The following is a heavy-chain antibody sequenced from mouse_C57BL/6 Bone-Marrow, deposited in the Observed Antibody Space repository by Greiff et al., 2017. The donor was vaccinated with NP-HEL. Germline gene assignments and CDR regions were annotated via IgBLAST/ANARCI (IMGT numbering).Heavy chain of an antibody. Sequence: VQLHQSGAELVKPGASVKMSCKASGYTFTSYWITWVKQRPGQGLEWIGDIYPGSGSTNYNEKFKSKATLTVDTSSSTAYMQLSSLTSEDSAVYYCARSDYDYAMDYWGQGTSVTVSS. D-gene: IGHD2-13*01. CDR3: ARSDYDYAMDY. CDR2: IYPGSGST. CDR1: GYTFTSYW. J-gene: IGHJ4*01. V-gene: IGHV1-55*01.